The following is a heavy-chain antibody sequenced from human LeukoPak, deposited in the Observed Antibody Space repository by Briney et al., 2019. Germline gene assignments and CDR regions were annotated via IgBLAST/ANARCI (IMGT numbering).Heavy chain of an antibody. CDR2: IGEDGSEK. V-gene: IGHV3-7*01. D-gene: IGHD3-16*01. Sequence: GGSLRLSCAASGFTFSSYWMTWVRQAPGKGLEWVANIGEDGSEKYYVDSVKGRFTISRDNAKNSLYLQVNSLRAEDTAVYYCARESHRAVWDYWGQGTLVTVSS. CDR3: ARESHRAVWDY. J-gene: IGHJ4*02. CDR1: GFTFSSYW.